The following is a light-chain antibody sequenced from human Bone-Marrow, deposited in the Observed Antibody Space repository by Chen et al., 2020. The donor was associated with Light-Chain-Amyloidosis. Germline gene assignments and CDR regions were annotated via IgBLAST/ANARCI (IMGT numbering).Light chain of an antibody. J-gene: IGKJ3*01. Sequence: DVVMTQSPLSLTVTPGEPASISCRSSQSLLHNNGYNYLDWYLQKPGQSPQLLIYLGSNRASGVPDRFSGSGSGTDFTLKISRVEAEDVGVYYCMQAVRTPFTFGPGTKVDIK. CDR1: QSLLHNNGYNY. CDR2: LGS. CDR3: MQAVRTPFT. V-gene: IGKV2-28*01.